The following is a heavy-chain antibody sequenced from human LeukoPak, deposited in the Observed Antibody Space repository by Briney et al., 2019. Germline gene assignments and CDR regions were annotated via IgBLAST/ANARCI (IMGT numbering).Heavy chain of an antibody. V-gene: IGHV3-7*01. Sequence: GGSLRLSCAASGFTLSSYWMSWVRQAPGKGLEWVANIKQDGREIYYVDSVKGRFTISRDNAKNSLYLQMNSLRAEDTAVYYCAKDRKGTGWLGFYYMDVWGKGTTVTISS. D-gene: IGHD6-19*01. CDR3: AKDRKGTGWLGFYYMDV. CDR2: IKQDGREI. J-gene: IGHJ6*03. CDR1: GFTLSSYW.